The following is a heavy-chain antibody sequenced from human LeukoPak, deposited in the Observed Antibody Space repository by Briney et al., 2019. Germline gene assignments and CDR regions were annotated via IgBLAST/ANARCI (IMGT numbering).Heavy chain of an antibody. CDR2: INSDGSST. CDR1: GFTFSIDW. Sequence: TGGALRLACAAAGFTFSIDWMRRLRQAPGKGLVWVSRINSDGSSTSYADSVKGRFTISRDNAKNTLYLQMNSLRAEDTAVYYCAREGGYYYYYMDVWGKGTMVTVSS. D-gene: IGHD1-26*01. V-gene: IGHV3-74*01. CDR3: AREGGYYYYYMDV. J-gene: IGHJ6*03.